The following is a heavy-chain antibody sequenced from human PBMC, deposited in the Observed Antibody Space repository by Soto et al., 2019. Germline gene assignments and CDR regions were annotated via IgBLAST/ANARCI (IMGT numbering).Heavy chain of an antibody. Sequence: PSETLSLTCTVSGGSISSGGYYWSWIRQHPGKGLEWIGYIYHSGSTNYNPSLKSRVTISVDTSKNQFSLKLSSVTAADTAVYYCARRYGGNFDYWGQGTLVTVSS. D-gene: IGHD1-26*01. CDR1: GGSISSGGYY. CDR2: IYHSGST. J-gene: IGHJ4*02. V-gene: IGHV4-61*08. CDR3: ARRYGGNFDY.